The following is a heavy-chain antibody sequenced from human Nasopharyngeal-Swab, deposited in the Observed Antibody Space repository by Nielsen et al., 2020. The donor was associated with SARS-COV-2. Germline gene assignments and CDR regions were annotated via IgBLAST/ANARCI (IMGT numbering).Heavy chain of an antibody. V-gene: IGHV4-39*01. Sequence: WICQPPGKGLEWIGSIYYSGSTYYNPSLKSRVTISVDTSKNQFSLKLSSVTAADTAVYYCAGGAGYCYYYMDVWGKGTTVTVSS. D-gene: IGHD1-26*01. CDR2: IYYSGST. J-gene: IGHJ6*03. CDR3: AGGAGYCYYYMDV.